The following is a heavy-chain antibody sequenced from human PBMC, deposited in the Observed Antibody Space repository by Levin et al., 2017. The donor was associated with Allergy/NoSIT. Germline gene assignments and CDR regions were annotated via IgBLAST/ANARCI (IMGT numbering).Heavy chain of an antibody. CDR3: ARGGRREVTGEQYFYYYGMDV. J-gene: IGHJ6*02. D-gene: IGHD3-16*01. Sequence: GESLKISCAASGFNPINYPMHWVRQGPGEGLEWVAVISYPGSNKYYADSVKGRFTISSDNSNNTLYLQMYSLRTEDTAVYYCARGGRREVTGEQYFYYYGMDVWGQGATVTVSS. CDR2: ISYPGSNK. CDR1: GFNPINYP. V-gene: IGHV3-30-3*01.